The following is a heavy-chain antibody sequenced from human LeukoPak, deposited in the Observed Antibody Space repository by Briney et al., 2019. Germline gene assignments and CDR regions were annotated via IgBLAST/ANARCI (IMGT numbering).Heavy chain of an antibody. J-gene: IGHJ5*02. CDR3: ARETYDILTGYYKLSWFDP. V-gene: IGHV1-18*01. CDR2: ISAYNGNT. Sequence: ASVKVSCKASGYTFTSYGISWVQQAPGQGLEWMGWISAYNGNTNYAQKLRGRVTMTTDTSTSTAYMELRSLRSDDTAVYYCARETYDILTGYYKLSWFDPWGQGTLVTVSS. CDR1: GYTFTSYG. D-gene: IGHD3-9*01.